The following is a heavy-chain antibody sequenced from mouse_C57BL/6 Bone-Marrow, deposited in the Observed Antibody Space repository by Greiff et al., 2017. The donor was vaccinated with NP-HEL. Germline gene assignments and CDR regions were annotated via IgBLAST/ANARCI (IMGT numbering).Heavy chain of an antibody. CDR2: IDPEDGDT. Sequence: VQLQQSGAELVRPGASVKLSCTASGFNIKDDYMHWVKQRPEQGLEWIGRIDPEDGDTEYASKFQGKATITADTSSNTAYLQLSSLTSEDTAVYYCTTFTMDYWGQGTSVTVSS. CDR3: TTFTMDY. J-gene: IGHJ4*01. CDR1: GFNIKDDY. V-gene: IGHV14-4*01.